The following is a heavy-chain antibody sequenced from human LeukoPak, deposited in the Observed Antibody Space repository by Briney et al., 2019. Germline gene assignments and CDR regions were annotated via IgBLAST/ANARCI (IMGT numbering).Heavy chain of an antibody. Sequence: PGGSLRLSCAASGFTFNSYWIHWVRQAPGKGLVWVSRINTDGSRTNYADSVKGRFAISRDDAKNTVHLQMYSVGAEDSAVYYCVRGASLAYYMDVWGKGTTVTVSS. D-gene: IGHD3-16*02. CDR2: INTDGSRT. CDR1: GFTFNSYW. CDR3: VRGASLAYYMDV. J-gene: IGHJ6*03. V-gene: IGHV3-74*01.